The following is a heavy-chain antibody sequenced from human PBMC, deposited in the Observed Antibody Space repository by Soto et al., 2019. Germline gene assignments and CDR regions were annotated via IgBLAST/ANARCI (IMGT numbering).Heavy chain of an antibody. CDR2: ISAYNGNT. CDR1: GYTFTSYG. J-gene: IGHJ5*02. D-gene: IGHD3-3*01. Sequence: QVQLVQSGAEVKKPGASVKVSCKASGYTFTSYGISWVRQAPGQGLEWMGWISAYNGNTNYVQRFQGRVTMTTDTSTRTAYRDLRTLRSDDTAVYYCARDCGSGYDPWGQGTLVTVSA. CDR3: ARDCGSGYDP. V-gene: IGHV1-18*01.